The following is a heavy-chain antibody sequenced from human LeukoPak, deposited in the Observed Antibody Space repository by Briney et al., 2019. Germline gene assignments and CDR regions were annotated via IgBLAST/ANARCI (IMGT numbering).Heavy chain of an antibody. CDR3: ATSSIDSRGYYCWYFDL. V-gene: IGHV4-34*01. J-gene: IGHJ2*01. CDR2: INHSGST. CDR1: GGSFSGYY. Sequence: SETLSLTCAVYGGSFSGYYWSWIRQPPGKGLEWIGEINHSGSTNYNPSLKSRVTISVDTSKNQFSLKLSSVTAADTAVYYCATSSIDSRGYYCWYFDLWGRGTLVTVSS. D-gene: IGHD3-22*01.